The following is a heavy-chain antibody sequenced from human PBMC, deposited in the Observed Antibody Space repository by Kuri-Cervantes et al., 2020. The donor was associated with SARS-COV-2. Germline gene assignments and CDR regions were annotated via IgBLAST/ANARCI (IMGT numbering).Heavy chain of an antibody. J-gene: IGHJ3*02. Sequence: GGSLRLSCAASGFTFSSYWMSWVRQASGKGLEWVANIKQDGSEKYYVDSVKGRFTISRDNAKNSLYLQMNSLRAEDTAVYYCARARLEWLPDAFDIWGQGTMVTVSS. CDR2: IKQDGSEK. V-gene: IGHV3-7*01. D-gene: IGHD3-3*01. CDR1: GFTFSSYW. CDR3: ARARLEWLPDAFDI.